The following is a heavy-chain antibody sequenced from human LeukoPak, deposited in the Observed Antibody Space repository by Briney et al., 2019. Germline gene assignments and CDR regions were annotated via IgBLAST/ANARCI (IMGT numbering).Heavy chain of an antibody. J-gene: IGHJ5*02. V-gene: IGHV1-69*13. D-gene: IGHD3-10*01. CDR3: ARGYYGSGSYYNGAYNWFDP. CDR2: IIPIFGTA. Sequence: SVKVSCKASGGTFSSYAIRWVRQAPGQGLEWMGGIIPIFGTANYAQKFQGRVTITADESTSTAYMELSSLRSEDTAVYYCARGYYGSGSYYNGAYNWFDPWGQGTLVTVSS. CDR1: GGTFSSYA.